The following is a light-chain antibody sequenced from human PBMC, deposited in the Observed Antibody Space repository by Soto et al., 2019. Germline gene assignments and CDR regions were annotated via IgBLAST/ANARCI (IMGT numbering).Light chain of an antibody. CDR3: QQYNSYWT. CDR2: KAS. J-gene: IGKJ1*01. Sequence: DIQMTQSPSTLSASVGDRVTITCRASQSISSWLAWYQQKPGKAPKLLLYKASSLESGVPSRFSGSGSGTEFTLTISSLQPDEFATYYCQQYNSYWTFGQGTKVEIK. CDR1: QSISSW. V-gene: IGKV1-5*03.